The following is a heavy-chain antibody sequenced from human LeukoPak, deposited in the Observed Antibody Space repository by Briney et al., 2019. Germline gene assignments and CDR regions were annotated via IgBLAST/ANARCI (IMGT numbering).Heavy chain of an antibody. CDR1: GVSLSGYF. Sequence: SETLSLTCAAYGVSLSGYFWSWIRQPPGKGLEWIGEISDSGSINFNPSLKSRVTISVDTAKNQFSLKLNSVTAADTAVYYCARGSKGPRLLYWGQGSLVTVSS. J-gene: IGHJ4*02. CDR2: ISDSGSI. D-gene: IGHD6-6*01. V-gene: IGHV4-34*01. CDR3: ARGSKGPRLLY.